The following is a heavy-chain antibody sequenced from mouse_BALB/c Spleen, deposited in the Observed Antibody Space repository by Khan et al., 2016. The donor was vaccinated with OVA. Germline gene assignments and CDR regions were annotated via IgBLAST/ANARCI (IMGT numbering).Heavy chain of an antibody. J-gene: IGHJ1*01. D-gene: IGHD2-2*01. V-gene: IGHV1-82*01. CDR3: ARRWGGYDYWYFDV. CDR1: GYAFSSSW. CDR2: IYPGDGDT. Sequence: QVQLKQSGPELVKPGASVKISCKASGYAFSSSWMNWVKQRPGQGLEWIGRIYPGDGDTNYNGKFKGKATLTADKSSSTAYMQLSSLTSVDSAVYFCARRWGGYDYWYFDVWGAGTTVTVSS.